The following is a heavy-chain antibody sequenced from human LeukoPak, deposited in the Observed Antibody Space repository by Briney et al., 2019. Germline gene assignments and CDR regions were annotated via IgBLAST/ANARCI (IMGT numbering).Heavy chain of an antibody. V-gene: IGHV4-4*07. J-gene: IGHJ5*02. D-gene: IGHD2-8*01. Sequence: SETLSLTCTVSGGSLSSSWWNWIRQPAGKGLEWIGRVYTSGTTNYNPSLKSRVTVSIDTSRSQFSLKLTSVTAADTAVYYCARGGSTNGNNWLDPWGQGTLVTVSS. CDR3: ARGGSTNGNNWLDP. CDR1: GGSLSSSW. CDR2: VYTSGTT.